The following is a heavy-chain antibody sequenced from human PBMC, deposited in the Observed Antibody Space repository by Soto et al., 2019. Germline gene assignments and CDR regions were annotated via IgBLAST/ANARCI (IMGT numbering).Heavy chain of an antibody. Sequence: EVQVVESEGGLVQPGGSLRLSCAASGFTVSSDYMNWVRQAPGKGLEWVSVIYSGGSTYYADPVKGRFTISRDNSKNTLYLPMNSLRAEDTAVYYCARDPGDRNGMIVWGQGTKVTVSS. CDR2: IYSGGST. J-gene: IGHJ6*02. V-gene: IGHV3-66*01. D-gene: IGHD1-26*01. CDR1: GFTVSSDY. CDR3: ARDPGDRNGMIV.